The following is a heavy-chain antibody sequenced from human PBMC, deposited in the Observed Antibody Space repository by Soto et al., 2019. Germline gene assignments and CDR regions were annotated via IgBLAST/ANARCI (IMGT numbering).Heavy chain of an antibody. V-gene: IGHV4-59*01. CDR3: ARFHHSAAAGTGYYYYYGMDV. CDR2: IYYSGST. J-gene: IGHJ6*02. CDR1: GGSISSYY. D-gene: IGHD6-13*01. Sequence: SETLSLTCTVSGGSISSYYWSWIRQPPGKGLEWIGYIYYSGSTNYNPSLKSRVTISVDTSKNQFSLKLSSVTAADTTVYYCARFHHSAAAGTGYYYYYGMDVWGQGTTVTVSS.